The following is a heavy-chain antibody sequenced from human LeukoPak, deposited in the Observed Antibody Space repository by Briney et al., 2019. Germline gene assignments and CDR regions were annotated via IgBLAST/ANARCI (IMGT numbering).Heavy chain of an antibody. CDR3: ARLYYGSGSFAYYYMDV. V-gene: IGHV4-39*01. D-gene: IGHD3-10*01. CDR1: GGSISSSSYY. CDR2: IYYSGST. J-gene: IGHJ6*03. Sequence: SETLSLTCTVSGGSISSSSYYWGWIRQPLGKGLEWIGSIYYSGSTYYNPSLKSRVTISVDTSKNQFSLKLSSVTAADTAVYYCARLYYGSGSFAYYYMDVWGKGTTVTVSS.